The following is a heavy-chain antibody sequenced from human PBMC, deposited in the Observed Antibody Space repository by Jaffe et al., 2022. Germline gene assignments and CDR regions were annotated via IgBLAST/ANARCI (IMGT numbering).Heavy chain of an antibody. CDR3: AREGQYQLLIDY. D-gene: IGHD2-2*01. Sequence: QVQLQESGPGLVKPSETLSLTCTVSGGSISSYYWSWIRQPPGKGLEWIGYIYYSGSTNYNPSLKSRVTISVDTSKNQFSLKLSSVTAADTAVYYCAREGQYQLLIDYWGQGTLVTVSS. CDR1: GGSISSYY. CDR2: IYYSGST. V-gene: IGHV4-59*01. J-gene: IGHJ4*02.